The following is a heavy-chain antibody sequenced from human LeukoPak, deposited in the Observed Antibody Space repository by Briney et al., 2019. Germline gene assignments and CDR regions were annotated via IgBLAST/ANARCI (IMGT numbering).Heavy chain of an antibody. Sequence: PGGSLRLSCAASGFTFSSYGMHWVRQDPGKGLEWVADIWYDGSNKYYADSVKGRFTISRDNSKNTLYLQMNSLRAEDTAVYYCARDDYGDYGLFDYWGQGTLVTVSS. CDR3: ARDDYGDYGLFDY. V-gene: IGHV3-33*01. J-gene: IGHJ4*02. D-gene: IGHD4-17*01. CDR2: IWYDGSNK. CDR1: GFTFSSYG.